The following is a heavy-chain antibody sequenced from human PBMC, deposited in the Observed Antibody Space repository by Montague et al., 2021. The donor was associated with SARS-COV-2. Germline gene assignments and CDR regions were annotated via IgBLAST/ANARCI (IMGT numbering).Heavy chain of an antibody. V-gene: IGHV3-23*01. CDR1: GFTFSSYA. J-gene: IGHJ3*02. CDR2: VSGSTTNT. CDR3: AKDHPVYDTSGYYHYGASDI. D-gene: IGHD3-22*01. Sequence: SLRLSCAASGFTFSSYAMSWVRQAPGKGLEWVSTVSGSTTNTFYXXSLKVRFTISRDNSKNTLYLQMNSLRVEDSAVYYCAKDHPVYDTSGYYHYGASDIWGQGTMVTVSS.